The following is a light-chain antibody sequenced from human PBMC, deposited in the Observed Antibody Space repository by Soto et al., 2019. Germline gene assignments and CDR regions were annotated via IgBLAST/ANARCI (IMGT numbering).Light chain of an antibody. Sequence: AIQLTQSPSSLSASVGDRVIITCRASQGVGRALAWYQQKQGKSPKLLIYDASILETGAPARFSGSGSGTDFSLTISTLQPEDFATYYCQQVNGYAALGQGTRLDI. CDR3: QQVNGYAA. V-gene: IGKV1-13*02. CDR2: DAS. J-gene: IGKJ5*01. CDR1: QGVGRA.